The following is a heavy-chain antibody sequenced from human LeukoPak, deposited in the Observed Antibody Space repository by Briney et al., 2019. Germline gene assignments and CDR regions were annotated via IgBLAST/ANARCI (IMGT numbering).Heavy chain of an antibody. V-gene: IGHV4-61*02. CDR2: IYTSGST. CDR3: ARGVGAGGFDL. Sequence: SETLSLTCTVSGGSISSGSYYWSWIRQPAGKGLEWIGRIYTSGSTNYNPSLKSRVTISVDTSKNQFSLKLSSVTAADTAVYCCARGVGAGGFDLWGRGTLVTVSS. CDR1: GGSISSGSYY. D-gene: IGHD1-26*01. J-gene: IGHJ2*01.